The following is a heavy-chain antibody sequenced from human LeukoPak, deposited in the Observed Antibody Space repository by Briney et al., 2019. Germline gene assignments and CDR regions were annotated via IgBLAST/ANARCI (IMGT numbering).Heavy chain of an antibody. CDR2: IYYSGST. CDR1: GGSISSGGYY. D-gene: IGHD5/OR15-5a*01. J-gene: IGHJ6*02. V-gene: IGHV4-31*03. CDR3: ARDLYEDYYYGMDV. Sequence: SETLSLTCTVSGGSISSGGYYWSWIRQHPGKGLEWIGYIYYSGSTYYNPSLKSRVTISVDTSKNQFSLKLSSVTAADTAVYYCARDLYEDYYYGMDVWGQGTTVTVSS.